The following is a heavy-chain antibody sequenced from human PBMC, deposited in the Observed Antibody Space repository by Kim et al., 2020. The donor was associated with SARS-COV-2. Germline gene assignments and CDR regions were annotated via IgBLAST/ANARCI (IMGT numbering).Heavy chain of an antibody. CDR3: ARDAYYFASGRFDP. V-gene: IGHV4-59*01. J-gene: IGHJ5*02. Sequence: SETLSLTCSVSGTSITSYYWSWIRQPPGKGLEWIGYIYHSGNTNYNPSLKSRVTISVDTSKNQFSLKLTSVTAADTAVYYCARDAYYFASGRFDPWGQ. CDR2: IYHSGNT. D-gene: IGHD3-10*01. CDR1: GTSITSYY.